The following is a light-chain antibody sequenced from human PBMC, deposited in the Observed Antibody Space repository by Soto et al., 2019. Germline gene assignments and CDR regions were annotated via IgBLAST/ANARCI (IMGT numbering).Light chain of an antibody. CDR3: GTWDSSLSAGYV. Sequence: QSVLTQPPSVSAAPGQKVTISCSGSSSNIGNNYVSWYQQLPGTAPKLLIYENNKRPSGIPDRFSGSKSGTSATLGITELQTGDEADYYCGTWDSSLSAGYVFGTGTKVTVL. J-gene: IGLJ1*01. CDR2: ENN. CDR1: SSNIGNNY. V-gene: IGLV1-51*02.